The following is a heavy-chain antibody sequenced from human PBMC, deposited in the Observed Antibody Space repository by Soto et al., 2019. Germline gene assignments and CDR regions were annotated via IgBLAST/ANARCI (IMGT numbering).Heavy chain of an antibody. Sequence: QVQLVQSGAEVKKPGSSVKVSCKASGGTFSSYTISWVRQAPGQGLEWMGRIIPILGIANYAQKFQGRVTITADKFTSTAYMELSSLRSEDTAVYYCAREWDCSGGSCYSGWFDPWGQGTLVTVSS. V-gene: IGHV1-69*08. J-gene: IGHJ5*02. D-gene: IGHD2-15*01. CDR1: GGTFSSYT. CDR3: AREWDCSGGSCYSGWFDP. CDR2: IIPILGIA.